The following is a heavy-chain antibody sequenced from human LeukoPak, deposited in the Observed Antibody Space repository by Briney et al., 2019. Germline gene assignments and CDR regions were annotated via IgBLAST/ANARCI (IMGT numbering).Heavy chain of an antibody. Sequence: GGSLRLSCAASGFTFSSYDMHWVRQATGKGLEWVSAIGTAGDTYYPGSVKGRFTISRENAKNSLYLQMNSLRAGDTAVYYCARDHCSSTSCHGRSGYWGQGTLVTVSS. J-gene: IGHJ4*02. CDR3: ARDHCSSTSCHGRSGY. CDR1: GFTFSSYD. D-gene: IGHD2-2*01. V-gene: IGHV3-13*01. CDR2: IGTAGDT.